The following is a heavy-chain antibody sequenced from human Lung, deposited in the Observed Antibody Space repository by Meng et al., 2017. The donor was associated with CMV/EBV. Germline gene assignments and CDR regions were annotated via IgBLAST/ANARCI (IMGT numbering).Heavy chain of an antibody. CDR3: ARGSYGGNPDYFYFYVMDV. Sequence: SVKVSCXASGGTFSSYGFTWVRQAPGQGLEWIGGTIPIFGSANYAQSFQGRVTISTDESTSTAYMELSSLRSDDTAVYYCARGSYGGNPDYFYFYVMDVWRQGTTVTVSS. V-gene: IGHV1-69*05. J-gene: IGHJ6*02. CDR1: GGTFSSYG. D-gene: IGHD4-23*01. CDR2: TIPIFGSA.